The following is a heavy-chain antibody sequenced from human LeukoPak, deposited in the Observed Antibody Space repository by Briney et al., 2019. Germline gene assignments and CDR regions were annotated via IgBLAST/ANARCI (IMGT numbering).Heavy chain of an antibody. V-gene: IGHV4-61*02. CDR1: GGSISSGSYY. J-gene: IGHJ4*02. Sequence: SETLSLTCTVSGGSISSGSYYWSWIRQPAGKGLEWIGRIYSSGSTKYNPSLKSRVTILIDTSKNQFSLKLSSVTAADTAVYYCAGERYWGQGTLVTVSS. CDR2: IYSSGST. CDR3: AGERY.